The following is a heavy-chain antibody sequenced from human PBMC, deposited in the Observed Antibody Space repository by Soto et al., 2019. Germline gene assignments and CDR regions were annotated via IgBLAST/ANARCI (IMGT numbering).Heavy chain of an antibody. CDR3: AKDRTIASRNFDA. CDR2: ISGSVGST. CDR1: GFIFSDHG. V-gene: IGHV3-23*01. J-gene: IGHJ4*02. Sequence: PGGSLRLSCAASGFIFSDHGMSWVRQAPGKGLEWVAAISGSVGSTYYADSVRGRFTISRDNSNDTLYLQMNSLRDEDTAVYYCAKDRTIASRNFDAWGQGALVTVSS. D-gene: IGHD6-6*01.